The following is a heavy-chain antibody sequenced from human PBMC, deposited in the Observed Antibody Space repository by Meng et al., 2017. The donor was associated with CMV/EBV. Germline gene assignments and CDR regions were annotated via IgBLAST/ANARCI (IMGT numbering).Heavy chain of an antibody. CDR3: AKDDPVFHY. J-gene: IGHJ4*02. V-gene: IGHV3-30*02. Sequence: HLVESGGGVVQPGGSLRLSCEAFGFTFSSYGMNWVRQAPGKGPEWVAFIRNDESDKYYGDSVKGRFTISRDTSKNTVDLQMNSLRTEDTAVYYCAKDDPVFHYWGQGTLVTVSS. CDR1: GFTFSSYG. CDR2: IRNDESDK.